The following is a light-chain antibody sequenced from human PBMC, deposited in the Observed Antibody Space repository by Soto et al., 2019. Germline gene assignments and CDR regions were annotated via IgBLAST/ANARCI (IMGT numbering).Light chain of an antibody. CDR3: QQYGGSPPYT. J-gene: IGKJ2*01. CDR2: GAS. Sequence: EIVLTQSPGTLSLSPGERATLSCRASQRLSSSYLAWYQQKPGQAPRLLIYGASSRATGIPDRFSGSRSGTGFTLTISRLEPEDVAVYYCQQYGGSPPYTFGQGTKVEIK. CDR1: QRLSSSY. V-gene: IGKV3-20*01.